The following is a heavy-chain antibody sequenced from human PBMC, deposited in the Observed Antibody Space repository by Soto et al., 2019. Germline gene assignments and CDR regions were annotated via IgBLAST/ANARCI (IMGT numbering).Heavy chain of an antibody. CDR2: INPNGGVT. V-gene: IGHV1-2*04. J-gene: IGHJ6*03. D-gene: IGHD5-12*01. Sequence: QVQLVQSGAEVRKPGASVTVSCRSSGDSFNDYYIHWVRQAPGQGFGWMGWINPNGGVTKYAQKFQGWVSMTRDTSIRAVYMQLGRLRSDDPAVYYCARESGGATATLDYYYFDMDVWGTGTTVTVSS. CDR3: ARESGGATATLDYYYFDMDV. CDR1: GDSFNDYY.